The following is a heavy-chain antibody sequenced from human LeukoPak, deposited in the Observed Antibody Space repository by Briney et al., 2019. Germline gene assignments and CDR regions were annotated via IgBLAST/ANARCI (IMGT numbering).Heavy chain of an antibody. CDR3: ARAVDYYGSGLDNWFDP. V-gene: IGHV4-39*07. D-gene: IGHD3-10*01. CDR2: IYYSGST. Sequence: ASETLSLTCTVSGGSISSSSYYWGWIRQPPGKGLEWIGSIYYSGSTYYNPSLKSRVTISVDTSKNQFSLKLSSVTAADTAVYYCARAVDYYGSGLDNWFDPWGQGTLVTVSS. CDR1: GGSISSSSYY. J-gene: IGHJ5*02.